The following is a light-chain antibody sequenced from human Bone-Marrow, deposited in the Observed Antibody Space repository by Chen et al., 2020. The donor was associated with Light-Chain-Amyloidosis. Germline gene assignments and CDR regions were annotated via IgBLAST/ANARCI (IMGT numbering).Light chain of an antibody. CDR1: SSNIGAGYA. Sequence: QSVLTQPPSVSGAPGQRVTLSCTGSSSNIGAGYAVHWYRQLPGTAPKLLISGNSNRPSGAPDRFSGSRSGTSASLAISGLQAEDEADYYCQSYDTSLSGSVFGGGTKLTVL. V-gene: IGLV1-40*01. CDR3: QSYDTSLSGSV. CDR2: GNS. J-gene: IGLJ2*01.